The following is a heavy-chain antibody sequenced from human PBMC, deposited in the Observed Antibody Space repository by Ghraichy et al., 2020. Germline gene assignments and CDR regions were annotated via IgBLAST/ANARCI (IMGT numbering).Heavy chain of an antibody. D-gene: IGHD3-10*01. J-gene: IGHJ6*02. CDR1: GFTFSSYW. CDR3: ASALYYYGSEPYYYYYGMDV. V-gene: IGHV3-7*03. CDR2: IKQDGSEK. Sequence: AGSLRLSCAASGFTFSSYWMSWVRQAPGKGLEWVANIKQDGSEKYYVDSVKGRFTISRDNAKNSLYLQMNSLRAEDTAVYYCASALYYYGSEPYYYYYGMDVWGQGTTVTVSS.